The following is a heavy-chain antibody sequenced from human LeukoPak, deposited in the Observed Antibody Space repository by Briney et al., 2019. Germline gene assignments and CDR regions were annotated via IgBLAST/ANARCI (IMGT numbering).Heavy chain of an antibody. D-gene: IGHD6-13*01. CDR3: VRDLSGIAAL. J-gene: IGHJ4*02. V-gene: IGHV3-74*01. CDR1: GFTFSSYW. Sequence: GGSLRLSCAASGFTFSSYWMHWVRQAPGKGLVWVSRINSDGSSISNADSVKGRITISRDNAKNTLHLQMDSLRAEDTAVYYCVRDLSGIAALWGQGTLVTVSS. CDR2: INSDGSSI.